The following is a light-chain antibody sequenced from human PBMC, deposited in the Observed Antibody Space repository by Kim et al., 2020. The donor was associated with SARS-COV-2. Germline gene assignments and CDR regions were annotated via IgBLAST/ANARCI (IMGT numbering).Light chain of an antibody. Sequence: SVGDRVTITCRASQNINSFLNWYQQRPGKAPKLLIYAASTVQIGVPSRFSGSGSGTDFTLTITILQPEDFATYYCQQSHTAPLLTFGGGTKVDIK. CDR2: AAS. CDR3: QQSHTAPLLT. CDR1: QNINSF. J-gene: IGKJ4*01. V-gene: IGKV1-39*01.